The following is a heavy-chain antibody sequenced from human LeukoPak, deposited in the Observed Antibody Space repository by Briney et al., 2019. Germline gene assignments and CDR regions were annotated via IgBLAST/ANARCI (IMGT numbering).Heavy chain of an antibody. CDR1: GFSFSTVE. D-gene: IGHD5-18*01. J-gene: IGHJ3*02. CDR3: ASGSRGSSYGLAFDI. V-gene: IGHV3-48*03. CDR2: INSGGGLI. Sequence: GGSLRLSCAASGFSFSTVEMIWVRQAPGKGLEWVSYINSGGGLIYYTDSMKGRLTLSRDNAKNSLYLQMNSLRAEDTAVYYCASGSRGSSYGLAFDIWGQGTVVTVSS.